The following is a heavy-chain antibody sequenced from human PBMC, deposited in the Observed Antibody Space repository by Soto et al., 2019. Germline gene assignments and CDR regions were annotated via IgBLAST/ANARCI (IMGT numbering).Heavy chain of an antibody. CDR2: IYYSGST. CDR3: ARDEEGTYNGVHRAYFYYGLGV. D-gene: IGHD1-1*01. Sequence: SETLSLTCTVSGGSVSSGTYYWSWIRQPPGKGLEWIGYIYYSGSTNYNPSLKSRVTISVDRSKNQFSLKLISVTAADTAVNYGARDEEGTYNGVHRAYFYYGLGVWGQGSTGTVS. V-gene: IGHV4-61*01. J-gene: IGHJ6*02. CDR1: GGSVSSGTYY.